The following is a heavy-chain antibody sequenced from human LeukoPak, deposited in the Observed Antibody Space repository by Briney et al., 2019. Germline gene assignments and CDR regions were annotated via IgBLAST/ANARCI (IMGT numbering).Heavy chain of an antibody. CDR3: ARDQGRSGSGYYGKGDAFDI. D-gene: IGHD3-3*01. V-gene: IGHV1-18*01. J-gene: IGHJ3*02. Sequence: ASVKVSCKASGYTFTSYGISWVRQASGQGLEWMGWISAYNGNTNYAQKLQGRVTMTTDTSTSTAYMELRSLRSDDTAVYYCARDQGRSGSGYYGKGDAFDIWGQGTMVTVSS. CDR1: GYTFTSYG. CDR2: ISAYNGNT.